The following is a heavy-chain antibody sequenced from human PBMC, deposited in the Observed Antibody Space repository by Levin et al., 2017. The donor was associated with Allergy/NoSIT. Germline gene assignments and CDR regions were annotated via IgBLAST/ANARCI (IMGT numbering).Heavy chain of an antibody. CDR3: ARDGHYTSWHQYRTGDWFDP. V-gene: IGHV1-2*06. CDR1: GYTFIDYN. Sequence: ASVKVSCKTSGYTFIDYNIHWVRQAPGLGLEWMGRVNPNSGGAHFAQKFQGRVTMTRDTPISTAYMELSRLSSDDTAVYYCARDGHYTSWHQYRTGDWFDPWGQGTLVTVSS. D-gene: IGHD3-3*01. CDR2: VNPNSGGA. J-gene: IGHJ5*02.